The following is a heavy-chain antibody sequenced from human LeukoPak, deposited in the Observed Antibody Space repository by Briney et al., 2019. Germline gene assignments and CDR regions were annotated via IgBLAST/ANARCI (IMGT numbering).Heavy chain of an antibody. Sequence: NPSETLSLTCTVSGGSISSYYWSWIRQPPGKGLEWIGYIYYSGSTNYKPSLKSRVTMSVDTSKNQFSLKLSSVTAADTAVYYCARTTEGGYGYGYFYYYYMDVWGKGTTVTISS. D-gene: IGHD5-18*01. V-gene: IGHV4-59*01. CDR1: GGSISSYY. J-gene: IGHJ6*03. CDR3: ARTTEGGYGYGYFYYYYMDV. CDR2: IYYSGST.